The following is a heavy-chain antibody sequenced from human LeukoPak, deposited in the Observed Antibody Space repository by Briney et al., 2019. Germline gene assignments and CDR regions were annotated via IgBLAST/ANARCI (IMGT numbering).Heavy chain of an antibody. CDR3: ARGLCGGNCYPNDY. V-gene: IGHV4-34*01. D-gene: IGHD2-21*02. CDR1: GGSFSSYY. J-gene: IGHJ4*02. Sequence: SETLSLTCAVYGGSFSSYYWSWIRQPPGKGLEWIGEINHSGSTNYNPSLKSRVTISVDTSKNQFSLKLSSVTAADTAVYYCARGLCGGNCYPNDYWGQGTLVTVSS. CDR2: INHSGST.